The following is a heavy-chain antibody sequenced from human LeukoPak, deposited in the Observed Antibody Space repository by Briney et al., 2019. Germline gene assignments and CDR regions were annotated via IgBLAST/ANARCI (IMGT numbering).Heavy chain of an antibody. CDR2: ITSNSDYL. CDR3: ARDRENREGFCSGGTCSPPDY. V-gene: IGHV3-21*01. CDR1: GFNFRTHT. D-gene: IGHD2-8*02. J-gene: IGHJ4*02. Sequence: TGGSLRLSCVASGFNFRTHTMNWVRQAPGKGLEWLSSITSNSDYLYYPVSLKDRFTISRNNGKSTLYLQMNRLTVEDTAVYYCARDRENREGFCSGGTCSPPDYWGPGTLVVVSS.